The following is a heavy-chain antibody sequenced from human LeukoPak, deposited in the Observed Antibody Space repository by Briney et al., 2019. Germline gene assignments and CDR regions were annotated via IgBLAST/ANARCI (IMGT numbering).Heavy chain of an antibody. Sequence: PGGSLRLSCAGSGLTLSSYAMSCVRQAPGKGLEGVSGISGSGGSTYYADSVKGRFTISRDNSKNMVYLQMNSLRAEDTAVYYCAKAPTYSSSFNDYWGQGTLVTVSS. V-gene: IGHV3-23*01. CDR3: AKAPTYSSSFNDY. D-gene: IGHD6-13*01. CDR2: ISGSGGST. CDR1: GLTLSSYA. J-gene: IGHJ4*02.